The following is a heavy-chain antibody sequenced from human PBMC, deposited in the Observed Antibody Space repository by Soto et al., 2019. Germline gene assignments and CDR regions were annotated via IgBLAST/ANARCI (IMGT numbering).Heavy chain of an antibody. CDR3: ARDVVAGTPNYYYYYGLDV. V-gene: IGHV4-30-4*01. CDR1: GGSISGGDSY. Sequence: LSLTCTVSGGSISGGDSYWSWIRQPPGKGLEWIGYIYYSGNTYYNPSLKSRLTISLDTSKNQFSLKLSSVTAADTAVYFCARDVVAGTPNYYYYYGLDVWGQGTTVTVSS. D-gene: IGHD2-15*01. CDR2: IYYSGNT. J-gene: IGHJ6*02.